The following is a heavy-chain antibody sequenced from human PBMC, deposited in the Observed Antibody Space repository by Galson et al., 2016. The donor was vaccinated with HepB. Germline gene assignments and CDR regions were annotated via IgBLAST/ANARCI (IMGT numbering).Heavy chain of an antibody. Sequence: SLRLSCAGSGFTFSTYAMNWVRQAPGKGLEWVSVISGSGGRIYYEDSVKGRFTISRDNPKSTLYLQLNSLRVDDTAIYYCARGLAGRKIDGQGTRTQSALDVWGQGTTVTISS. CDR3: ARGLAGRKIDGQGTRTQSALDV. D-gene: IGHD6-19*01. CDR1: GFTFSTYA. CDR2: ISGSGGRI. J-gene: IGHJ6*02. V-gene: IGHV3-23*01.